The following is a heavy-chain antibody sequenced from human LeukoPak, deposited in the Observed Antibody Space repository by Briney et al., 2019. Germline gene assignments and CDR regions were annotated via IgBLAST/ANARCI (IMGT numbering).Heavy chain of an antibody. CDR1: GFTVSSNY. CDR2: IYSGDST. D-gene: IGHD3-10*01. J-gene: IGHJ6*02. CDR3: ARDYYGSGSYSYYYGMDV. Sequence: GGSLRLSCAASGFTVSSNYMSWVRQAPGKGLEWVSVIYSGDSTYYADSVKGRFTISRDNSKNTLYLQMNSLRAEDTAVYYCARDYYGSGSYSYYYGMDVWGQGTTVTVSS. V-gene: IGHV3-53*01.